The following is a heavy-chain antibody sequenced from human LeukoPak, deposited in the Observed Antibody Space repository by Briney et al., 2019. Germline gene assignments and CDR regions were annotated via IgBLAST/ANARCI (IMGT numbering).Heavy chain of an antibody. CDR2: IWSDGSSI. Sequence: PGRSLRLSCVTSEFTFSSYVMHWVRQAPGKGLEWVALIWSDGSSIHYADSVKGRFTISRDNSKNTLYLQMNSLRAEDTAIYYCARQEYGPAALSDCWGQGTLVTVSS. V-gene: IGHV3-33*01. CDR1: EFTFSSYV. J-gene: IGHJ4*02. D-gene: IGHD2/OR15-2a*01. CDR3: ARQEYGPAALSDC.